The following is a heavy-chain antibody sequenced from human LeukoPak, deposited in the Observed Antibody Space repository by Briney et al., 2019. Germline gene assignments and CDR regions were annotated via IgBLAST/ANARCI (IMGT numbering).Heavy chain of an antibody. D-gene: IGHD6-6*01. J-gene: IGHJ4*02. CDR1: GGSISSSNW. CDR3: AKGTYSSSPRDY. CDR2: IYSGGST. V-gene: IGHV3-53*01. Sequence: PSETLSLTCAVSGGSISSSNWWSWVRPAPGKGLEWVSVIYSGGSTYYADSVKGRFTISRDNSKNTLFLQMNSLGAEDTAVYYCAKGTYSSSPRDYWGQGTLVTVSS.